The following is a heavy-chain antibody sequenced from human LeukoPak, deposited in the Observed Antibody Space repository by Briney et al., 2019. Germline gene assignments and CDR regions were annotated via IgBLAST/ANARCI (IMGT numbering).Heavy chain of an antibody. J-gene: IGHJ6*02. Sequence: PGGSLRLSCAASGFTVSSNYMSWVRQAPGKGLEWVSVIYSGGSTYYADSVKGRFTISRDNSKNTLYLQMNSLRAEDTAVYYCARVRGGYGSGWWYYYYGMDVWGQGTTVTVSS. CDR2: IYSGGST. CDR1: GFTVSSNY. CDR3: ARVRGGYGSGWWYYYYGMDV. V-gene: IGHV3-66*01. D-gene: IGHD6-19*01.